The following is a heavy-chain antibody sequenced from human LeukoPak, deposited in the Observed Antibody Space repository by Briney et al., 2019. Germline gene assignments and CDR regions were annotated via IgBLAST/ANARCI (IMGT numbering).Heavy chain of an antibody. CDR1: GGSISSYY. D-gene: IGHD6-19*01. V-gene: IGHV4-59*01. CDR3: ARGKQWLVGDFDY. CDR2: IYYSGST. Sequence: SETLSLTCTVSGGSISSYYWSWIRQPPGKGLEWIGYIYYSGSTNYNPSLKSRVTMSVDTFKNQFSLKLSSVTAADTAVYYCARGKQWLVGDFDYWGQGALVTVSS. J-gene: IGHJ4*02.